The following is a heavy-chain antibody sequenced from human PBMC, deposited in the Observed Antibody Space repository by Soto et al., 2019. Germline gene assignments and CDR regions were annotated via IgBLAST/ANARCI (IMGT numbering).Heavy chain of an antibody. D-gene: IGHD6-19*01. CDR3: ARSGEWLRLGWFDP. Sequence: QVQLVESGGGVVQPGRSLRLSCAASGFTFSSYGMHWVRQAPGKGLEWVAVIWYDGSNKYYADSVKGRFTISRDNSKNPLYLQMNSPRAEDTAVYFCARSGEWLRLGWFDPWGQGTLVTVSS. J-gene: IGHJ5*02. V-gene: IGHV3-33*01. CDR1: GFTFSSYG. CDR2: IWYDGSNK.